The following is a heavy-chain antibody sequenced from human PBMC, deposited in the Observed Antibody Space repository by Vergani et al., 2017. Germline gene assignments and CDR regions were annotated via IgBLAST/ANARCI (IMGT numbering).Heavy chain of an antibody. CDR3: ARHISVVRPSSMTAFDY. J-gene: IGHJ4*02. D-gene: IGHD2-21*01. CDR1: GDSISTSSYA. Sequence: QMQLQESGPGLVKPSGTLSLSCTVSGDSISTSSYAWGWIRQPPGKTLEWIGTVFYGGRTSYNPSLKSRVTLSLDTSKKQISLHLTSVTAADTAVYYCARHISVVRPSSMTAFDYWGQGTLVTVSS. CDR2: VFYGGRT. V-gene: IGHV4-39*01.